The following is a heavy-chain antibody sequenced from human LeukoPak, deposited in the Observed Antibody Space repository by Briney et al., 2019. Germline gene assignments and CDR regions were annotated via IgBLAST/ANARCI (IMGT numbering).Heavy chain of an antibody. CDR1: GGSFSGHY. Sequence: SEILSLTCAVYGGSFSGHYWTWIRQPPGKGLEWIGEINHSRSTNYNPSLKSRVTISVETSKNQFSLKVSSVTAADTAVYYCARVKDPGGYYYYYYMDIWGKGNTVTVSS. CDR3: ARVKDPGGYYYYYYMDI. J-gene: IGHJ6*03. V-gene: IGHV4-34*01. CDR2: INHSRST. D-gene: IGHD3-16*01.